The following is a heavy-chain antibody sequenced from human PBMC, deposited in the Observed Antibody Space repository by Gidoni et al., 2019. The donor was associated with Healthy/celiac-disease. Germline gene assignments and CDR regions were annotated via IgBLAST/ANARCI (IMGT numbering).Heavy chain of an antibody. CDR3: TRAPYYYDSSGYYIYFDY. D-gene: IGHD3-22*01. J-gene: IGHJ4*02. Sequence: EVPLVASGGGLVQPGRSLRLSCTASGFTFGDYAMSWFRQAPGKGLEWVGFIRSKAYGGTTEYAASVKGRFTISRDDSKSIAYLQMNSLKTEDTAVYYCTRAPYYYDSSGYYIYFDYWGQGTLVTVSS. CDR1: GFTFGDYA. CDR2: IRSKAYGGTT. V-gene: IGHV3-49*03.